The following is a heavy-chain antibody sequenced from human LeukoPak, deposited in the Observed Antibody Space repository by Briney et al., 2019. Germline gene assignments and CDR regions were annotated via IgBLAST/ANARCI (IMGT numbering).Heavy chain of an antibody. V-gene: IGHV3-49*03. Sequence: GGSLRLSCTASGFTFGEYAMSWFRQAPGKGLEWIGFIRSKAYGETTEHAASVKGRFTVLRDDSKSIAYLQMNSLKTEDTAMYYCTRDRDNSGWFRGAGDYWGQGTLVTVSS. CDR3: TRDRDNSGWFRGAGDY. CDR1: GFTFGEYA. D-gene: IGHD6-19*01. CDR2: IRSKAYGETT. J-gene: IGHJ4*02.